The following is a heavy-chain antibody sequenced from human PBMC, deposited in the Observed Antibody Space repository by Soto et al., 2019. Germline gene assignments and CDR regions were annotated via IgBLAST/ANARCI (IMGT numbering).Heavy chain of an antibody. Sequence: QVKLVQSGAEVKKPGASVKVSCKASGYTFTSYAMHWVRQAPGQRLEGMGWINAGNGNTKYSQKFQGRVTITRDTSASTAYMELSSVRSEDTAVYYCARVTMVRGVIVPPIDSWGQGTLVTVSS. CDR3: ARVTMVRGVIVPPIDS. J-gene: IGHJ4*02. D-gene: IGHD3-10*01. V-gene: IGHV1-3*01. CDR1: GYTFTSYA. CDR2: INAGNGNT.